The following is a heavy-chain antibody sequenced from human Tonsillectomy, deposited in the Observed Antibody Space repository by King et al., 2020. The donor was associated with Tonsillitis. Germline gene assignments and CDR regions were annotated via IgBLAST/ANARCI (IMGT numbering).Heavy chain of an antibody. J-gene: IGHJ4*02. CDR3: AGAPFEYGDYFAY. CDR1: GFSFSDYG. V-gene: IGHV3-33*01. CDR2: IWYDGSKK. D-gene: IGHD4-17*01. Sequence: VQLVESGGGVVQPGRSLRLSCAASGFSFSDYGMHWVRQAPGRGLEWVAIIWYDGSKKYYADSVKGRFTISRDNSKNTLYLQMNSLRAEDTAVYYCAGAPFEYGDYFAYWGQGTMVTVSS.